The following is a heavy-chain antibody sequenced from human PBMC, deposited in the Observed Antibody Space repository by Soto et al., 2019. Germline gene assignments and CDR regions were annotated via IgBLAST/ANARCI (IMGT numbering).Heavy chain of an antibody. CDR3: AADSLRIGGYGFDY. V-gene: IGHV1-58*01. D-gene: IGHD5-12*01. Sequence: QMQLVQSGPEVKKPGTSVKVSCKASGFTFTSSAVQWVRQARGQRLEWIGWIVVGSGNTNYAQKFQERVTITRDMSTSTAYMELSSLRSEDTAVYYCAADSLRIGGYGFDYWGQGTLVTVSS. CDR1: GFTFTSSA. J-gene: IGHJ4*02. CDR2: IVVGSGNT.